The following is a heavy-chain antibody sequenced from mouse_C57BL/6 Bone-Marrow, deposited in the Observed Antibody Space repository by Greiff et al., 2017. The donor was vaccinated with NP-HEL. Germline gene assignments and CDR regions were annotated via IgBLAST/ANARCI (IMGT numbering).Heavy chain of an antibody. CDR2: IYPGSGST. Sequence: QVQLQQPGAELVKPGASVKMSCKASGYTFTSYWTPWVKQRPGQGLEWIGDIYPGSGSTSYNEKFKSKATLTVNTSSSTAYMQLSSLTSEDSAVYYCAIYYDGSSPWFAYWGQGTLVTVSA. CDR1: GYTFTSYW. CDR3: AIYYDGSSPWFAY. V-gene: IGHV1-55*01. J-gene: IGHJ3*01. D-gene: IGHD1-1*01.